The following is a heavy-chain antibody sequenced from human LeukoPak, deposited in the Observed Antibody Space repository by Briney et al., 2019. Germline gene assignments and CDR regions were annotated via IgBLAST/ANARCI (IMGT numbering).Heavy chain of an antibody. V-gene: IGHV1-2*02. CDR2: INPNSGGT. Sequence: GASVKVSCKASGYTFTGYYMHWVRQAPGQGLEWMGWINPNSGGTNYAQKFQGRVTMTRDTSISTAYMELSRLRSDDTAVYYCARDLSRIYYDSSGPVDYWGQGTLVTVSS. CDR3: ARDLSRIYYDSSGPVDY. D-gene: IGHD3-22*01. J-gene: IGHJ4*02. CDR1: GYTFTGYY.